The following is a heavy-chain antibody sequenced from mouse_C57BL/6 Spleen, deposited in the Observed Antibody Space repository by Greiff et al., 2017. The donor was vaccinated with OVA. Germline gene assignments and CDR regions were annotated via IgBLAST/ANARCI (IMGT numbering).Heavy chain of an antibody. J-gene: IGHJ2*01. CDR3: ARRHYYGSSYFDY. CDR2: ISSGGSYT. V-gene: IGHV5-6*01. Sequence: EVQGVESGGDLVKPGGSLKLSCAASGFTFSSYGMSWVRQTPDKRLEWVATISSGGSYTYYPDSVKGRFTISRDNAKNTLYLQMSSLKSEDTAMYYCARRHYYGSSYFDYWGQGTTLTVSS. D-gene: IGHD1-1*01. CDR1: GFTFSSYG.